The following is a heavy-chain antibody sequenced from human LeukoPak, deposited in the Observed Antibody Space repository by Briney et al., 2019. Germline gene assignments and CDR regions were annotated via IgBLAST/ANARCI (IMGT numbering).Heavy chain of an antibody. D-gene: IGHD6-19*01. V-gene: IGHV1-69*13. CDR1: GGTFSSYA. CDR2: IIPIFGTA. Sequence: SVKVSCKASGGTFSSYAISWVRQAPGQGLEWMGGIIPIFGTANYAQKFQGRVTITADESTSTAYMELSSLRSEDTAVYYCAREGAVALKHFDLWGQGTLVTVSS. J-gene: IGHJ4*02. CDR3: AREGAVALKHFDL.